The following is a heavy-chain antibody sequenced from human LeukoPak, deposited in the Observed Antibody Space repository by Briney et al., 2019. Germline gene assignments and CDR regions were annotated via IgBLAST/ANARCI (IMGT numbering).Heavy chain of an antibody. CDR1: GYTFTSYG. J-gene: IGHJ4*02. V-gene: IGHV1-18*01. D-gene: IGHD3-22*01. CDR2: ISAYNGNT. Sequence: GASVKVSCKASGYTFTSYGISWVRQAPGQGLEWMGWISAYNGNTNYAQKLQGRVTMTTDTSTSTAYMELRSLRSDDTAVYYCARDLFRTMIDPYYFDYWGQGTLVTVSS. CDR3: ARDLFRTMIDPYYFDY.